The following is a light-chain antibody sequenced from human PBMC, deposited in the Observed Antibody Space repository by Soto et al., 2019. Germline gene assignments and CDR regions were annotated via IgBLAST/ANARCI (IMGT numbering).Light chain of an antibody. Sequence: DIQMTQSPSTLSASVGDRVTITCRASQSISSWLAWYQQKPGKAPKLLIYTASILVSGVTSRFSGSGSGTEFTLPISSLQPDDFATYYCQEYNSHSTYTFGQGTKLEIK. CDR1: QSISSW. V-gene: IGKV1-5*03. CDR2: TAS. CDR3: QEYNSHSTYT. J-gene: IGKJ2*01.